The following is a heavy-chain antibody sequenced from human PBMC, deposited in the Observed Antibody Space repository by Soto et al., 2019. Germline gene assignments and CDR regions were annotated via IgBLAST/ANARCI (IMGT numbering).Heavy chain of an antibody. CDR3: ARDQGYLDY. J-gene: IGHJ4*02. D-gene: IGHD2-2*01. CDR2: IWYDGSNK. V-gene: IGHV3-33*01. CDR1: GFTFSSYG. Sequence: GGSLRLSCAASGFTFSSYGMHWVRQAPGEGLEWVAVIWYDGSNKYYLGSVKGRFTISRDNGKNSLYLQMNSLRAEDTAVYYCARDQGYLDYWGQGTLVTVSS.